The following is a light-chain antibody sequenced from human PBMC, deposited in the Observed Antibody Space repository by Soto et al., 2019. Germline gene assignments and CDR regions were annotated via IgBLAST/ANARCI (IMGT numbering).Light chain of an antibody. CDR2: GAS. CDR3: QQYGRSPIFT. J-gene: IGKJ3*01. Sequence: ELVLTQSPGTLSLSPGERATLSCRASQSVSSNYLAWYQQRPGQAPRLLIYGASTRAAGIPDRFSGSGSGTYFTLTINRLEPEDFAVCYCQQYGRSPIFTFGPGTTVDSK. CDR1: QSVSSNY. V-gene: IGKV3-20*01.